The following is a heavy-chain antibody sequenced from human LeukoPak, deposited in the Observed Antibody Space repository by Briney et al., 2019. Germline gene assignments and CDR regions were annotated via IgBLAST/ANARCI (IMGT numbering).Heavy chain of an antibody. J-gene: IGHJ6*03. CDR3: ARAGKQLVGRYYYYYYMDV. CDR1: GGSFSGYY. V-gene: IGHV4-34*01. CDR2: INHSGST. D-gene: IGHD6-6*01. Sequence: SETLSLTCAVYGGSFSGYYWSWIRQPPGKGLEWIGEINHSGSTNYNPSLKSRVTISVDTSKNQFSLKLSSVTAADTAVYYCARAGKQLVGRYYYYYYMDVWGKGTTVTVSS.